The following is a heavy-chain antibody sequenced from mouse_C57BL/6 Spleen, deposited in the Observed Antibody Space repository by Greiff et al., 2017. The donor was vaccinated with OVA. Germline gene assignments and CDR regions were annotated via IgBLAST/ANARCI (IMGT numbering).Heavy chain of an antibody. CDR3: ARSGDPIYYDYGFAY. Sequence: VQLVESGPELVKPGASVKISCKASGYAFSSSWMNWVKQRPGKGLEWIGRIYPGDGDTNYNGKFKGKATLTADKSSSTAYMQLSSLTSEDSAVYFCARSGDPIYYDYGFAYWGQGTLVTVSA. J-gene: IGHJ3*01. D-gene: IGHD2-4*01. CDR2: IYPGDGDT. CDR1: GYAFSSSW. V-gene: IGHV1-82*01.